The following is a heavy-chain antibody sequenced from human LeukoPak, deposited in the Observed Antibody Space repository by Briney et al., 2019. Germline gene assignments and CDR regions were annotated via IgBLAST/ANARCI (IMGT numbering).Heavy chain of an antibody. CDR3: ARRRTYQLLYRVSYYYYMDV. Sequence: SETLSLTCAVYGGSFSGYYWSWIRQPPGKGLEWIGEIKHSGSTNYNPSLKSRVTISVDTSKNQFSLKLSSVTAADTAVYYCARRRTYQLLYRVSYYYYMDVWGKGTTVTVSS. CDR1: GGSFSGYY. D-gene: IGHD2-2*02. V-gene: IGHV4-34*01. CDR2: IKHSGST. J-gene: IGHJ6*03.